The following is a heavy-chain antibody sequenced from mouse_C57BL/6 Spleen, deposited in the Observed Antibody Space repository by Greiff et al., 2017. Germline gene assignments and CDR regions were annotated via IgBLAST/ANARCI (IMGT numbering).Heavy chain of an antibody. J-gene: IGHJ4*01. CDR3: TKVLSYYAMDY. Sequence: QVQLKESGAELVRPGASVTLSCKASGYTFTDYEMHWVKQTPVHGLEWIGAIDPETGGTAYNQKFKGKAILTADKSSSTAYMELRSLTSEDSAVYYCTKVLSYYAMDYWGQGTSVTVSS. V-gene: IGHV1-15*01. D-gene: IGHD1-1*02. CDR2: IDPETGGT. CDR1: GYTFTDYE.